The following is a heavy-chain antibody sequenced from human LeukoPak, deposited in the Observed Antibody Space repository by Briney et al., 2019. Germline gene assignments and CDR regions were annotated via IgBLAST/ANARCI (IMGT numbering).Heavy chain of an antibody. CDR3: AKDPNGDYIGTFDI. CDR1: GFTFSSYG. V-gene: IGHV3-30*02. J-gene: IGHJ3*02. D-gene: IGHD4-17*01. CDR2: IRYDGSNK. Sequence: GGSLRLSCAASGFTFSSYGMHWVRQAPGKGLEWVAFIRYDGSNKYYADSVKGRFTISRDNSKNTLYLQMNSLRAEDTALYFCAKDPNGDYIGTFDIWGQGTLVTVSS.